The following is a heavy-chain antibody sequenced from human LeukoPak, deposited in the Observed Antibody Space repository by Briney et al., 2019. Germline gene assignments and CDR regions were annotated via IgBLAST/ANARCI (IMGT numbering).Heavy chain of an antibody. CDR3: AIRRRHLQGFDP. CDR2: IYYSGNT. CDR1: GGSITSSNYY. Sequence: WETLSLTRTVSGGSITSSNYYWGWIRQPPGKGLEWIGSIYYSGNTYYNPSLQSRLTISVDTPKNQFSLKLSSVTAADTAVYYCAIRRRHLQGFDPWGQGTLVTVSS. V-gene: IGHV4-39*01. J-gene: IGHJ5*02. D-gene: IGHD4-11*01.